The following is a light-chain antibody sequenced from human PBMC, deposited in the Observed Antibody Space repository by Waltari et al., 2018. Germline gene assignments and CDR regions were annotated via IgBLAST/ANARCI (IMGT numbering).Light chain of an antibody. Sequence: DIVMTQSPDSLAVSLGARATVNCKSSQNVLSSPHNKSFLAWFQQKLGQPPKLLIYWASTRESGVPVRFSGSGSGRDFTLTISSLQAEDVAVYYCQQYYSIPWTFGQGTKVEIK. J-gene: IGKJ1*01. V-gene: IGKV4-1*01. CDR2: WAS. CDR1: QNVLSSPHNKSF. CDR3: QQYYSIPWT.